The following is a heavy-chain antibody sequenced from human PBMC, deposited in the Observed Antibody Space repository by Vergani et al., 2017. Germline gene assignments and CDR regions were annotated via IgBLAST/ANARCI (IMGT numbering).Heavy chain of an antibody. CDR2: IYYSGST. V-gene: IGHV4-59*01. D-gene: IGHD3-22*01. CDR3: ARGRYYDSSGYYYLFDY. Sequence: QVQLQESGPGLVKPSETLSLTCTVSGGSISSYYWSWIRQPPGKGLEWIGYIYYSGSTNYNPSLKSRVTISVDTSKNQFSLKLSSVTAVDTAVYYCARGRYYDSSGYYYLFDYWGQGTLVTVSS. J-gene: IGHJ4*02. CDR1: GGSISSYY.